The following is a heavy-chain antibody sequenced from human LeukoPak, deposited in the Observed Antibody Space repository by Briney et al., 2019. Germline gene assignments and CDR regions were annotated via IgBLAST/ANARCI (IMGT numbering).Heavy chain of an antibody. Sequence: GSLRLSCAASGFTFSSYAMSWVRQAPGKGLEWVSAISGSGGSTYYADSVKGRFTISRDNSKNTLYLQMNSLRAEDTAVYYCAKDYYGSWSYYNDAFDIWGQGTMVTVSS. CDR3: AKDYYGSWSYYNDAFDI. J-gene: IGHJ3*02. D-gene: IGHD3-10*01. CDR1: GFTFSSYA. CDR2: ISGSGGST. V-gene: IGHV3-23*01.